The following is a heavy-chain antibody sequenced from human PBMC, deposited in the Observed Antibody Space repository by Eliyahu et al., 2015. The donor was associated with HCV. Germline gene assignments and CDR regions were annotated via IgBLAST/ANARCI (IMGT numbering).Heavy chain of an antibody. CDR1: GFTFXSYA. J-gene: IGHJ4*02. V-gene: IGHV3-23*01. CDR2: IXGSGGST. Sequence: EVQLLESGGGLVQPGGSLRLSCAASGFTFXSYAXSWVXQAPGKGLXWVSAIXGSGGSTYYADSVKGRFTISRDNSKNTLYLQMNSLRAEDTAVYYCAKAAEGGIYYFDYWGQGTLVTVSS. D-gene: IGHD2-15*01. CDR3: AKAAEGGIYYFDY.